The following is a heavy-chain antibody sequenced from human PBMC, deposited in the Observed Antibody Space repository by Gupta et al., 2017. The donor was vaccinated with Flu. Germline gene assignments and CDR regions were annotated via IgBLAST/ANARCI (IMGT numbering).Heavy chain of an antibody. D-gene: IGHD6-19*01. Sequence: EVQLVESGGGLVQPGVFMILSCEASGFTFSGSAIYWARQASGKGLEWVGRIRTKPNDYATVYAASVKGRFTISRDDSRQTIYLQMNSLRIEDTALYYCTGNVAVAGGVGDYWGQGTLVTVSS. CDR2: IRTKPNDYAT. J-gene: IGHJ4*02. V-gene: IGHV3-73*01. CDR1: GFTFSGSA. CDR3: TGNVAVAGGVGDY.